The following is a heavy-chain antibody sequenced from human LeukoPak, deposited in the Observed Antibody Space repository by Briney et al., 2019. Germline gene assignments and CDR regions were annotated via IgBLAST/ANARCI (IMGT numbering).Heavy chain of an antibody. CDR2: IYYSGST. D-gene: IGHD3-22*01. Sequence: PSETLSLTCTVSGGSISSSSYYWGWIRQPPGKGLEWIGSIYYSGSTYYNPSLKSRVTISVDTSKNQFSLKLSSVTAADTAVYYCARHSYYYDSSGYSYFDYWGQGTLVTVSS. CDR3: ARHSYYYDSSGYSYFDY. CDR1: GGSISSSSYY. V-gene: IGHV4-39*01. J-gene: IGHJ4*02.